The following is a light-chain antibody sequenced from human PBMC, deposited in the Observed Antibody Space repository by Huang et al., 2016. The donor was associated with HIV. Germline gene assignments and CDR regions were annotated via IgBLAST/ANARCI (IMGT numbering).Light chain of an antibody. CDR2: GAS. Sequence: ERVMTQSPVTRSVSPGERATFSCRASKRISSKLAWYQQKPGQAPRLRIYGASTRATGIPARFSGSGSGTEFTLTISSLQSEDFAVYYCQQYNNWPFTFGPGTRVDIK. J-gene: IGKJ3*01. CDR3: QQYNNWPFT. V-gene: IGKV3-15*01. CDR1: KRISSK.